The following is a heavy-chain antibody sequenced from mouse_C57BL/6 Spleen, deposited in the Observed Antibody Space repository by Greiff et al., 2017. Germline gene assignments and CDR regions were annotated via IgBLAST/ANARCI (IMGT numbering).Heavy chain of an antibody. D-gene: IGHD2-2*01. J-gene: IGHJ2*01. Sequence: QVQLQQPGAELVKPGTSVKLSCKASGYTFTSYWMQWVTQRPGQGLEWIGEIDPSDSYTNYNHKFKGKATLTVDTTSSTAYMQLSSLTSEDSAVYYCARSGGYDEGYYFDYWGQGTTLTVSS. CDR2: IDPSDSYT. V-gene: IGHV1-50*01. CDR3: ARSGGYDEGYYFDY. CDR1: GYTFTSYW.